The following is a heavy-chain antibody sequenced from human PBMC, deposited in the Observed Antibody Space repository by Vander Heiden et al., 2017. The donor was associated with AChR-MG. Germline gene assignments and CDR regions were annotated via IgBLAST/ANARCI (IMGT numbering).Heavy chain of an antibody. CDR3: AREQTPGYSSGWAFDY. Sequence: EVQLVESGGGLVKPGGSLRLSCAASGFPFSSYSMNWVRQAPGKGLEWVSSISSSSSYIYYADSVKGRFTISRDNAKNSLYLQMNSLRAEDTAVYYCAREQTPGYSSGWAFDYWGQGTLVTVSS. CDR1: GFPFSSYS. J-gene: IGHJ4*02. V-gene: IGHV3-21*01. CDR2: ISSSSSYI. D-gene: IGHD6-19*01.